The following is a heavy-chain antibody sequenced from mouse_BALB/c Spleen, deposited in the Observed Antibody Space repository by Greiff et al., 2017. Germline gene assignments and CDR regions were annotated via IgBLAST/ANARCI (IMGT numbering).Heavy chain of an antibody. J-gene: IGHJ3*01. D-gene: IGHD2-3*01. CDR1: GYTFTSYY. CDR2: INPSNGGT. Sequence: QVQLKQSGAELVKPGASVKLSCKASGYTFTSYYMYWVKQRPGQGLEWIGEINPSNGGTNFNEKFKSKATLTVDKSSSTAYMQLSSLTTEDSAVYYCTRSSYDGYYGAYWGQGTLVTVSA. CDR3: TRSSYDGYYGAY. V-gene: IGHV1-53*01.